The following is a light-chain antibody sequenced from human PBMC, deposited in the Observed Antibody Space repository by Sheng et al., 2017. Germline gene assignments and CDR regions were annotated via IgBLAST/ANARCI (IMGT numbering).Light chain of an antibody. V-gene: IGLV3-1*01. Sequence: SYELTQPPSVSVSPGQTASITCSGDKLGDKYICWYQQKPGQSPVLVIYQDRKRPSGIPERFSGSNSGNTATLTISGTQAMDEADYYCQSWDSSLVIFGGGTKLTVL. J-gene: IGLJ2*01. CDR1: KLGDKY. CDR2: QDR. CDR3: QSWDSSLVI.